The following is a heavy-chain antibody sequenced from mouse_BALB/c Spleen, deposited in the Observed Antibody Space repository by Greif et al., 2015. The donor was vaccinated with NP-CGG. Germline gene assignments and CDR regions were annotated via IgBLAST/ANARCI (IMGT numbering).Heavy chain of an antibody. CDR3: TRYYGNSYYAMDY. V-gene: IGHV1-15*01. J-gene: IGHJ4*01. CDR1: GYTFTDYE. D-gene: IGHD2-1*01. CDR2: IDPETGGT. Sequence: VQLQESGAELVRPGASVTLSCKASGYTFTDYEMHWVKQTPVHGLEWIGAIDPETGGTAYNQKFKGKATLTADKSSSTAYMELRSLTSEHSAVYYCTRYYGNSYYAMDYWGQGTSVTVSS.